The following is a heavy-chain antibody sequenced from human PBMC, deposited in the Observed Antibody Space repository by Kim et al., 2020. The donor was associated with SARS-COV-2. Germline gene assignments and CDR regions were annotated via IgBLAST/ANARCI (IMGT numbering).Heavy chain of an antibody. V-gene: IGHV3-23*01. D-gene: IGHD3-10*01. J-gene: IGHJ4*02. CDR1: GFTFSSYA. Sequence: GGSLRLSCAASGFTFSSYAMSWVRQAPGKGLEWVSAISGSGGSTYYADSVKGRFTISRDNSKNTLYLQMNSLRAEDTAVYYCAKDSPGTPEPLTYGSGSYYNGYWGQGTLVTVSS. CDR3: AKDSPGTPEPLTYGSGSYYNGY. CDR2: ISGSGGST.